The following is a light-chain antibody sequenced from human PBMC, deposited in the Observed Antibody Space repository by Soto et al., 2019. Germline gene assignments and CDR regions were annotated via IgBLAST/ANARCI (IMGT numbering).Light chain of an antibody. J-gene: IGKJ1*01. V-gene: IGKV3-15*01. Sequence: ETVMTQSPANLSVSPWERAALSFTASQSVSSDLAWYQQKPGQAPRLLIHGASTRATGIPARFSGSGSGTEFTLSIGSLQSEDFAVYYCQQYNDWPPTFGQGTKVDIK. CDR2: GAS. CDR3: QQYNDWPPT. CDR1: QSVSSD.